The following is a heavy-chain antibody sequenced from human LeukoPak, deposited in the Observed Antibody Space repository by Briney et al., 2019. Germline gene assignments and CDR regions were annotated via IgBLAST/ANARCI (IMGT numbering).Heavy chain of an antibody. CDR2: ISGSGGST. V-gene: IGHV3-23*01. D-gene: IGHD3-22*01. CDR1: GFTFSSYA. CDR3: ARGPWDYYDSSNYRTFDY. J-gene: IGHJ4*02. Sequence: GGSLRLSCAASGFTFSSYAMSWVRQAPGKGLEWVSAISGSGGSTYYADSVKGRFTISRDNAKNSLYLQMNGLTAEDTAVYYCARGPWDYYDSSNYRTFDYWGQGTLVTVSS.